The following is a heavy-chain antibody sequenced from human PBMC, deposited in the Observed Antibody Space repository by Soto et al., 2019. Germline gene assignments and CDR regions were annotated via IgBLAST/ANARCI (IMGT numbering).Heavy chain of an antibody. CDR2: ISGSGGST. CDR1: GFTFSTYA. D-gene: IGHD1-26*01. V-gene: IGHV3-23*04. Sequence: EVQLVESGGGLVQPGGSLRLSCAASGFTFSTYAMTWVRQAPGKGLEWVSGISGSGGSTYHADSVKGRCTIPRDSSKNTVYLQMNSLIAEETAVYYCAKGVGAKRYYFDYWGQGTLVTVSS. CDR3: AKGVGAKRYYFDY. J-gene: IGHJ4*02.